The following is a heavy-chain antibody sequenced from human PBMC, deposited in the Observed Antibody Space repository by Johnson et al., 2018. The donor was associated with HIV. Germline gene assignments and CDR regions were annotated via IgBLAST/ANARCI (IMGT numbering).Heavy chain of an antibody. J-gene: IGHJ3*02. V-gene: IGHV3-30*04. CDR2: ISYDGSNT. CDR1: GFTFSSYA. D-gene: IGHD1-26*01. Sequence: VQLVESGGGVVQPGRSLRLSCAASGFTFSSYAMHWVRQAPGKGLEWVAVISYDGSNTYYVDSVKGRFTISRDSSKNTLYLQMNSLRADDTALYYCAKVRWELSSIGAFDIWGQGTMVTVSS. CDR3: AKVRWELSSIGAFDI.